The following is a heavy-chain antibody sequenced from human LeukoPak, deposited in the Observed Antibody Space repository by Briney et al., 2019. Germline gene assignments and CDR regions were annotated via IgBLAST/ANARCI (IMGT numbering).Heavy chain of an antibody. CDR2: VNPSGGGT. D-gene: IGHD4-17*01. CDR1: GYTFTSYC. J-gene: IGHJ6*02. V-gene: IGHV1-46*01. Sequence: GASVKVSCKASGYTFTSYCMHWVRQAPGQGLEWMGIVNPSGGGTTYAQKFQGRVTMTRDTSTSTVYMELSSLRSEDTAVYYCARKTRARDYWYYYYGMDVWGHGTTVTVSS. CDR3: ARKTRARDYWYYYYGMDV.